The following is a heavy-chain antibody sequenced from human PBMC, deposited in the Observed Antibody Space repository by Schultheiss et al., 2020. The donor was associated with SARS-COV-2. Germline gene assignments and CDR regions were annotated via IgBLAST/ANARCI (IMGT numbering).Heavy chain of an antibody. J-gene: IGHJ4*02. Sequence: GGSLRLSCAASGFTFSSYAMSWVRQAPGKGLEWVSAISGSGGSTYYADSVKGRFTISRDNSKNTLYLQMNSLRAEDTAVYYCATGEYYYDSSGYHYFDYWGQGTLVTVSS. CDR3: ATGEYYYDSSGYHYFDY. V-gene: IGHV3-23*01. CDR2: ISGSGGST. CDR1: GFTFSSYA. D-gene: IGHD3-22*01.